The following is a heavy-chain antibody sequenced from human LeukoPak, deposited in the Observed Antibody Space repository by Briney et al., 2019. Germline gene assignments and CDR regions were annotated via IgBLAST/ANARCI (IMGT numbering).Heavy chain of an antibody. V-gene: IGHV4-34*01. J-gene: IGHJ2*01. CDR3: ARPSIAVAGYWYFDL. CDR2: INHSGST. Sequence: SETLSLTCAVYGGSFSGYYWSWIRQPPGKGLEWIGEINHSGSTNYNPSLKSRVTISVDTSKNQFSLKLSSVTAADTAVYYCARPSIAVAGYWYFDLWGRGTLVTVSS. CDR1: GGSFSGYY. D-gene: IGHD6-19*01.